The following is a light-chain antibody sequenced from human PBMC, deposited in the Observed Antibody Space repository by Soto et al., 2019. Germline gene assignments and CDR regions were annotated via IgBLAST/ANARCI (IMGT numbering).Light chain of an antibody. CDR2: GAS. Sequence: EVAVTQSPATLSVSPGERVTLSCRASQSVSSNLAWYQQKPGRAPRLLIYGASTRATGIPARFSGSGSGTEFTLTISILQSEDFAVYYCHQYNNWPRTFGRGTKVEIK. V-gene: IGKV3-15*01. CDR3: HQYNNWPRT. J-gene: IGKJ1*01. CDR1: QSVSSN.